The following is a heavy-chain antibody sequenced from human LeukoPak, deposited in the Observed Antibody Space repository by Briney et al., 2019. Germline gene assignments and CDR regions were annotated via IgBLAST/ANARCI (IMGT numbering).Heavy chain of an antibody. Sequence: GGSLRLSCVASGFTFSSYSMNWVRQAPGKGLEWVSSITRSSYIHYADSVKGRFTISRDNSKNSLYLQMNSLRAEDTAVYYCARALIGYYFDYWGQGTLVTVSS. CDR1: GFTFSSYS. D-gene: IGHD2-8*01. V-gene: IGHV3-21*06. CDR2: ITRSSYI. CDR3: ARALIGYYFDY. J-gene: IGHJ4*02.